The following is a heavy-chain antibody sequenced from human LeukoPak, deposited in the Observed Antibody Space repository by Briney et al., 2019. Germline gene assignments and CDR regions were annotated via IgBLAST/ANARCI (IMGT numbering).Heavy chain of an antibody. J-gene: IGHJ4*02. CDR2: INPNSGGT. D-gene: IGHD3-3*01. Sequence: ASVKVSCKASGYTFTGYYMHWVRQAPRQGLEWMGWINPNSGGTNYAQKFQGRVTMTRDTSISTAYMELSRLRSDDTAVYYCAATGEDFWSGYYLDYWGQGTLVTVSS. CDR3: AATGEDFWSGYYLDY. CDR1: GYTFTGYY. V-gene: IGHV1-2*02.